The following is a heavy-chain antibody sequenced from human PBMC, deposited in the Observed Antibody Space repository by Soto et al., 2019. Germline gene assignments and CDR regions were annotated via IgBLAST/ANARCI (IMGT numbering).Heavy chain of an antibody. Sequence: PXESLKISGKGSGYSFTAYWINWVRQMPGKGLEWMGKIDPSDSYTNYSPSFQGHVTISADKSISTAYLQWSSLKASDTAIYYCARFEGQQLLPRLYYAMDVWGQGTTVTGSS. CDR1: GYSFTAYW. V-gene: IGHV5-10-1*01. CDR2: IDPSDSYT. D-gene: IGHD6-13*01. CDR3: ARFEGQQLLPRLYYAMDV. J-gene: IGHJ6*02.